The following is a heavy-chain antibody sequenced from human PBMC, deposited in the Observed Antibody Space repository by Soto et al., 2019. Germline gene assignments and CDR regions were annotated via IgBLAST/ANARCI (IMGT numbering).Heavy chain of an antibody. Sequence: SVKVSCKVSGYTLTELSMHWVRQAPGKGLEWMGGFDPEDAEIIYAQKFQGRVTMTEDTSTDTAYMELSSLRSEDTAVYYCAGITMIVVGAYGMDVWGQGTTVTVSS. CDR1: GYTLTELS. D-gene: IGHD3-22*01. V-gene: IGHV1-24*01. CDR3: AGITMIVVGAYGMDV. J-gene: IGHJ6*02. CDR2: FDPEDAEI.